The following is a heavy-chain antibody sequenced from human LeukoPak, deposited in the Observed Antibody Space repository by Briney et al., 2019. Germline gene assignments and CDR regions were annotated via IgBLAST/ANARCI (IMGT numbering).Heavy chain of an antibody. CDR1: GYSISSGYY. CDR3: ARVRGWEEFDY. CDR2: IYHSGST. D-gene: IGHD6-19*01. J-gene: IGHJ4*02. Sequence: SETLSLTCAVSGYSISSGYYWGWIRQPPGKGLEWIGSIYHSGSTYYNPSLKSRVTISVDTSKNQFSLKLSSLTAADTAVYYCARVRGWEEFDYWGQGTLVTVSS. V-gene: IGHV4-38-2*01.